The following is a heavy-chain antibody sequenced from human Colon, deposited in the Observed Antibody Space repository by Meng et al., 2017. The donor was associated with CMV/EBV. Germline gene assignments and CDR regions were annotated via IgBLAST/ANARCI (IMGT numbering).Heavy chain of an antibody. V-gene: IGHV4-4*02. Sequence: AVSGASIISSNWWSWVRQSPGKGLEWIGEINHSGSTKYNPSLESRVTISVDKSKRQFSLKVNSVTAADTAVYYCARVGRYSDSLWIDYWGPGTLVTVSS. D-gene: IGHD5-12*01. CDR3: ARVGRYSDSLWIDY. CDR2: INHSGST. J-gene: IGHJ4*02. CDR1: GASIISSNW.